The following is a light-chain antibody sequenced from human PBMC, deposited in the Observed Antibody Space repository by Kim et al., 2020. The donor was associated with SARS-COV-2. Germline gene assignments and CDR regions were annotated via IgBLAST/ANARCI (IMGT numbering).Light chain of an antibody. CDR1: SSDVGGYNY. J-gene: IGLJ2*01. CDR3: SSYTSSSTLV. V-gene: IGLV2-14*01. Sequence: QSALTQPASVSGSPAQSITISCTGTSSDVGGYNYVSWYQQHPGKAPKLMIYDVSKRPSGVSNRFSGSKSGNTASLTISGLQAEDEADYYCSSYTSSSTLVFGGGTQLTVL. CDR2: DVS.